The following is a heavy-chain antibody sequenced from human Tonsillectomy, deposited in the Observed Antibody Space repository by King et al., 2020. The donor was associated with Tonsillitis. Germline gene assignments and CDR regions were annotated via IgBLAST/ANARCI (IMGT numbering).Heavy chain of an antibody. CDR2: IFHSGST. V-gene: IGHV4-4*02. CDR1: GGSINNNNW. CDR3: ARARYAYVWGSFRFDY. J-gene: IGHJ4*02. D-gene: IGHD3-16*02. Sequence: QVQLQESGPGLVKPSGTLSLTCAVSGGSINNNNWWNWVRQPPGMGLEWIGEIFHSGSTNYNPSLKSRVTISVDKSKNQFSLKLSSVTAADTAVYYCARARYAYVWGSFRFDYWGPGTLVTVSS.